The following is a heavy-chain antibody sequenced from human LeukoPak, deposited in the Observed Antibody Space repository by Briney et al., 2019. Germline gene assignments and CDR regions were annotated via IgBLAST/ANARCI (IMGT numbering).Heavy chain of an antibody. D-gene: IGHD3-10*01. J-gene: IGHJ4*02. CDR3: ARVSAMLRGPEPIYYFDS. V-gene: IGHV3-7*04. CDR1: GFTFSSYE. CDR2: IKQDGSEK. Sequence: SGGSLRLSCAASGFTFSSYEMNWVRQAPGKGLEWVANIKQDGSEKYYVDSTKGRFTISRDNSKKSLYLEMNSLRVEDTALYYCARVSAMLRGPEPIYYFDSWGQGTLVTVSS.